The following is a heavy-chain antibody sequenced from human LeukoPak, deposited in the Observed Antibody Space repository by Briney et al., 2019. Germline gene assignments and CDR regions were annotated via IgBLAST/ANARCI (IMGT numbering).Heavy chain of an antibody. J-gene: IGHJ5*01. Sequence: SETLSLTCNVSGDSIGSSSYYWGWIRQTPEKGLEWIGSIFYSGSTYYTPSLKSRVTMSLDTPKNQFSLRLTSVTAADTAVYYCARQVAIVEPTDPNWFDSWGQGTLVTVSS. V-gene: IGHV4-39*07. CDR3: ARQVAIVEPTDPNWFDS. CDR2: IFYSGST. D-gene: IGHD1-26*01. CDR1: GDSIGSSSYY.